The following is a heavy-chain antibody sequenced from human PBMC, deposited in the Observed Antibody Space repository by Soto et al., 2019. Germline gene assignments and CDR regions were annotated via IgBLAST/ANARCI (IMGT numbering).Heavy chain of an antibody. J-gene: IGHJ4*02. Sequence: EVQLVESGGGLVPPGGSLRLSCAASGFTFSKYWMHWVRQAPGEGLVWVSQIKSDGSSTTYADSVKGRFTISRDNAKNTLYLQMNSLRAEDTAVYYCASAITAVGTGDYWGQGTLVTVSS. CDR3: ASAITAVGTGDY. CDR2: IKSDGSST. V-gene: IGHV3-74*01. D-gene: IGHD6-13*01. CDR1: GFTFSKYW.